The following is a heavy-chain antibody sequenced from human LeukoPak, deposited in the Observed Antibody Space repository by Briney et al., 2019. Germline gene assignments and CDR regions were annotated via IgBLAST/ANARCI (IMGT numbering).Heavy chain of an antibody. CDR2: IIPIFGTA. J-gene: IGHJ4*02. D-gene: IGHD5-12*01. V-gene: IGHV1-69*06. CDR1: GGTCSSYA. CDR3: ASDNGGYDAFDY. Sequence: SVKVSCKASGGTCSSYAVSWVRRAPGQGLEWMGGIIPIFGTANYAQKFQGRVTITADKSTSTAYMELSSLRSEDTAVYYCASDNGGYDAFDYWGQGTLVTVSS.